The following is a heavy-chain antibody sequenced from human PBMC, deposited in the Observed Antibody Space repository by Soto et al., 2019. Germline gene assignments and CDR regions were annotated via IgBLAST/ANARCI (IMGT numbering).Heavy chain of an antibody. V-gene: IGHV3-74*01. CDR1: GFTFSYYW. Sequence: EVQLVESEGGLVQPGGSLRLSCAASGFTFSYYWMHWVRQAPGQGLVWVSRIHSDGSSTTYADSVKGRFTISRDNAKNTLYLQMNSLRAEDTAVSYCAGGDRGAFGLWGQGTMVTVSS. CDR2: IHSDGSST. J-gene: IGHJ3*01. D-gene: IGHD2-21*02. CDR3: AGGDRGAFGL.